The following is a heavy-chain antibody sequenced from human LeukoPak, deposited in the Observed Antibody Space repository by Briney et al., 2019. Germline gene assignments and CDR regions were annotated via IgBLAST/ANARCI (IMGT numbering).Heavy chain of an antibody. CDR1: GFTFSSYA. CDR2: ISTGGVNT. V-gene: IGHV3-23*01. CDR3: ARDMDIVVVVAAPDY. J-gene: IGHJ4*02. Sequence: GGSLRLSCAASGFTFSSYAMSWVRQAPGKGLEWVSAISTGGVNTYYTDSVKGRFTISRDNSKNTLYLQMNSLRAEDTAVYYCARDMDIVVVVAAPDYWGQGTLVTVSS. D-gene: IGHD2-15*01.